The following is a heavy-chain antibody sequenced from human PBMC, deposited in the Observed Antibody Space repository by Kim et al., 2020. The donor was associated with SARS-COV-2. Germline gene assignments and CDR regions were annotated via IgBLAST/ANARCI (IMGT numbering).Heavy chain of an antibody. CDR2: IYYSGST. Sequence: SETLSLICTVSGGSISSSSYYWGWIRQPPGKGLEWIGSIYYSGSTYYNPSLKSRVTISVDTSKNQFSLKLSSVTAADTAVYYCARGVGWLELSVEAFDIWGQGTMVTVSS. D-gene: IGHD3-22*01. CDR3: ARGVGWLELSVEAFDI. J-gene: IGHJ3*02. V-gene: IGHV4-39*07. CDR1: GGSISSSSYY.